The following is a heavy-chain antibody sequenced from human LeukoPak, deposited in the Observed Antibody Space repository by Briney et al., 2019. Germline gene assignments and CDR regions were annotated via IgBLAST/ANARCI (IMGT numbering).Heavy chain of an antibody. J-gene: IGHJ3*02. Sequence: SETLSLTCTVSGGSISSYYWSWTRQPPGRGLEWIGYIYYSGSTNYNPSLKSRVTISVDTSKNQFSLKLSSVTAADTAVYYCARVQFGFNLVAFDIWGQGTMVTVSS. V-gene: IGHV4-59*01. D-gene: IGHD3-3*01. CDR1: GGSISSYY. CDR2: IYYSGST. CDR3: ARVQFGFNLVAFDI.